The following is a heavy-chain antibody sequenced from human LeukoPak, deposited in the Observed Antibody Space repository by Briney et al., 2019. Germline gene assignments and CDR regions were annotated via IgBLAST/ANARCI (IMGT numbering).Heavy chain of an antibody. Sequence: SGKVSCKASGYTFTCYYMRWVRQAPGQGLEWGGRIIPILGIANYAQKFQGRGTITADKSTSTAYMELSSLRSEDTAVSYCACSPRWGQGTLVTVSS. J-gene: IGHJ4*02. CDR2: IIPILGIA. CDR1: GYTFTCYY. CDR3: ACSPR. V-gene: IGHV1-69*02.